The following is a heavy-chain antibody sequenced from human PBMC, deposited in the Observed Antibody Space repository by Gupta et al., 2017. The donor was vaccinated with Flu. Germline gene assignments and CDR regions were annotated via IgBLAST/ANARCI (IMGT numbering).Heavy chain of an antibody. Sequence: QVQLQESGPGLVKPSQTLSLTCTGSGGSISSGSYYWSWIRQPAGKGLEWIGRIYTSGSTNYNPSLKSRVTISVDTSKNQFSLKLSSVTAADTAVYYCARDCSPVPAAIPLNWFDPWGQGTLVTVSS. D-gene: IGHD2-2*01. V-gene: IGHV4-61*02. CDR3: ARDCSPVPAAIPLNWFDP. CDR2: IYTSGST. CDR1: GGSISSGSYY. J-gene: IGHJ5*02.